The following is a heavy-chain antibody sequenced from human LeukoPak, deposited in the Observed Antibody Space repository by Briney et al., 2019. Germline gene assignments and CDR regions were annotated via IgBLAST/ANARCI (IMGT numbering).Heavy chain of an antibody. Sequence: ASVKVSCKASGYTFTGYYMHWVRQAPGQGLEWMGWINPNSGGTNYAQKFQGRVTMTRDMSISTAYMELSRLRSDDTAVYYCARDPSINWNDRFDPWGQGTLVTASS. CDR3: ARDPSINWNDRFDP. D-gene: IGHD1-1*01. CDR2: INPNSGGT. J-gene: IGHJ5*02. CDR1: GYTFTGYY. V-gene: IGHV1-2*02.